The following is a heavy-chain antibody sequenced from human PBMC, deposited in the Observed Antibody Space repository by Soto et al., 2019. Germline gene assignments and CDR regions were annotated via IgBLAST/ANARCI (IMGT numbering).Heavy chain of an antibody. D-gene: IGHD2-2*01. CDR1: GYSFTSYW. J-gene: IGHJ5*02. CDR3: ARLEDIVVVPAASRVPNWFDP. CDR2: IYPGDSDT. Sequence: PGESLKISCKGSGYSFTSYWIGWVRQMPGKGLEWMGIIYPGDSDTRYSPSFQGQVTISADKSISTAYLQWSSLKASDTAMYYCARLEDIVVVPAASRVPNWFDPWGQGTLVTVSS. V-gene: IGHV5-51*01.